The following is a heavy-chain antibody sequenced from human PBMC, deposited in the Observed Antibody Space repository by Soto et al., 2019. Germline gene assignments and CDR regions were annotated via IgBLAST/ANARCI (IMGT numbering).Heavy chain of an antibody. J-gene: IGHJ4*02. CDR1: GYTFTGYY. CDR3: ARGGKWELLAYFDY. D-gene: IGHD1-26*01. Sequence: GGPVKVSCKASGYTFTGYYMHWVRQAPGQGLEWMGWINPNSGGTNYAQKFQGRVTMTRDTSISTAYMELSRLRSDDTAVYYCARGGKWELLAYFDYWGQGTLVTVSS. V-gene: IGHV1-2*02. CDR2: INPNSGGT.